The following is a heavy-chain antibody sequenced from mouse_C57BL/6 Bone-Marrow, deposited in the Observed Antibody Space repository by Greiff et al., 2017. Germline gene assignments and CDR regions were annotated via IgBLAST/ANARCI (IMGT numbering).Heavy chain of an antibody. D-gene: IGHD2-5*01. Sequence: QVHVKQSGPGLVQPSQSLSITCTVSGFSLTSYGVHWVRQSPGKGLEWLGVIWSGGSTDYNAAFISRLSISKDNSKSQVFFKMNSLQADDTAIYYCARANYSKDYYAMDYWGQGTSVTVSS. CDR3: ARANYSKDYYAMDY. V-gene: IGHV2-2*01. CDR2: IWSGGST. J-gene: IGHJ4*01. CDR1: GFSLTSYG.